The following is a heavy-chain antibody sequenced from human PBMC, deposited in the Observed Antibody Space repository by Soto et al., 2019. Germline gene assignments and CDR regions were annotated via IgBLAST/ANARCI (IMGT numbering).Heavy chain of an antibody. Sequence: QVQLVQSGAEVKKPGSSVKVSCKASGGTFSSYAISWVRQAPGQGLEWMGGIIPIFGTANYAQKFQGRVTITADKSTSTAYMELSSLRSEDTAVYYCARSLFGITMVRGQYYFDYWGQGTLVTVSS. CDR1: GGTFSSYA. V-gene: IGHV1-69*06. CDR3: ARSLFGITMVRGQYYFDY. D-gene: IGHD3-10*01. CDR2: IIPIFGTA. J-gene: IGHJ4*02.